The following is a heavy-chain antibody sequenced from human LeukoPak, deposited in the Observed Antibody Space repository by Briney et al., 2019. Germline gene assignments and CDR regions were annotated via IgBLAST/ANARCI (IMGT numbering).Heavy chain of an antibody. Sequence: PSETLSLTCSVSGYSISTGYFWGWLRQPPGKGLEWIATMYHSGTTNYNPSLKSRVTISADPSQNQFSLRLNSVTAADTAVYYCARPNWNDLHFDYWGQGTLVTVSS. D-gene: IGHD1-1*01. V-gene: IGHV4-38-2*02. J-gene: IGHJ4*02. CDR1: GYSISTGYF. CDR2: MYHSGTT. CDR3: ARPNWNDLHFDY.